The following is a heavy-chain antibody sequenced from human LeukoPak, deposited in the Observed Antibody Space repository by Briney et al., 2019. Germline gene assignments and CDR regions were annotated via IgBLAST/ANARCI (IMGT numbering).Heavy chain of an antibody. J-gene: IGHJ3*02. D-gene: IGHD6-13*01. CDR3: ARGGYSSSWYHNYDAFDI. CDR1: VYTFTRYD. CDR2: MNPNSGNT. Sequence: GASVKVSCKASVYTFTRYDINWVRQATGQGLECMGWMNPNSGNTGYAQKLQGRVTMTRNTSISTAYMELSSLRSEDTAVYYCARGGYSSSWYHNYDAFDIWGQGTMVTVSS. V-gene: IGHV1-8*01.